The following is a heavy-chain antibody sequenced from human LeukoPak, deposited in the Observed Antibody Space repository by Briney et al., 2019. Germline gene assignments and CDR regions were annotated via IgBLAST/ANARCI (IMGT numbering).Heavy chain of an antibody. CDR3: ARDLGIAATGDVLDI. Sequence: SETLSLTCTVSGGSIRSSSDDYWGWIRQPPGKGLEWIGSIYYSGSTYYNPSLKSRVTISVDTSKNQFSLKLSSVTAADTAVYYCARDLGIAATGDVLDIWGQGTMVTVSS. J-gene: IGHJ3*02. V-gene: IGHV4-39*07. CDR2: IYYSGST. CDR1: GGSIRSSSDDY. D-gene: IGHD6-13*01.